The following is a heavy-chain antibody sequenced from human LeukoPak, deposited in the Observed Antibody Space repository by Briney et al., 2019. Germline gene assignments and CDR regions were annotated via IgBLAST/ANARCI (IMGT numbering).Heavy chain of an antibody. CDR1: GGSFSGYY. V-gene: IGHV4-34*01. CDR3: ARGVRGIAARRNNWFDP. Sequence: ASETLSLXCAVYGGSFSGYYWSWIRQPPGKGLEWIGEINHSGSTNYNPSLKSRVTISVDTSKNQFSLKLSSVTAADTAVYYCARGVRGIAARRNNWFDPWGQGTLVTVSS. J-gene: IGHJ5*02. D-gene: IGHD6-6*01. CDR2: INHSGST.